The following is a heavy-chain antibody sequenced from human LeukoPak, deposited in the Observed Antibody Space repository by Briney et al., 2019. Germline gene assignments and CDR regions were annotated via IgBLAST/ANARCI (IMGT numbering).Heavy chain of an antibody. J-gene: IGHJ4*02. Sequence: GGSLRLSCAASGFTFSSYSMNWVRQAPGKGLEWVSFISSSSSYIYYADSVKGRFTSSRDNSKNTLYLQMNSLRAEDTAVYYCAKGAYYADWGQGTLVTVSS. V-gene: IGHV3-21*04. D-gene: IGHD3-3*01. CDR2: ISSSSSYI. CDR3: AKGAYYAD. CDR1: GFTFSSYS.